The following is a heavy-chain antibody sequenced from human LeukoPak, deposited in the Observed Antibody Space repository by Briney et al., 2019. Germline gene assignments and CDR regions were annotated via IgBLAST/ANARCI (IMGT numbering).Heavy chain of an antibody. CDR2: IYTSGST. Sequence: PSETLSLTCAVYGGSFSGYYWSWIRQPAGKGLGWIGRIYTSGSTSYNPSLRSRLTMSVDTSKNQFSLNLSSVTAADTAVYYCARFTKDSSSSSGYYFDYWGQGTLVTVSS. D-gene: IGHD6-13*01. CDR1: GGSFSGYY. V-gene: IGHV4-59*10. J-gene: IGHJ4*02. CDR3: ARFTKDSSSSSGYYFDY.